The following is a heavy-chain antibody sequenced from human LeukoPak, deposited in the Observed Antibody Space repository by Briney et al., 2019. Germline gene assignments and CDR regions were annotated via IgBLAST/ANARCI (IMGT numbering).Heavy chain of an antibody. Sequence: SETLSLTCTVSGGSISSYYWSWIRQPPGKGLEWIGYIYYSGSTNYNPSFKSRITISVDTSRNQFSLQLSSVTAADTAVYYCARIHRYCSGGACYVLDNWGQGTLVAVSS. D-gene: IGHD2-15*01. J-gene: IGHJ4*02. CDR3: ARIHRYCSGGACYVLDN. CDR2: IYYSGST. V-gene: IGHV4-59*01. CDR1: GGSISSYY.